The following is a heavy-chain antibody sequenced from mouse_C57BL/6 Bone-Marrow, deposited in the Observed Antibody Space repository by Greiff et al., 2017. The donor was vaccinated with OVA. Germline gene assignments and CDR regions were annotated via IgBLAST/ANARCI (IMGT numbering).Heavy chain of an antibody. D-gene: IGHD2-1*01. CDR2: IDPENGDT. Sequence: GQLQQSGAELVSPGDSFKLSCTASGFNIKDDYMHWVKQRPEQGLEWIGWIDPENGDTEYASKFQGKATITADTSSNTAYLQLSSLTSEDTAVYYCTSYGNFDYWGQGTTLTVSS. CDR3: TSYGNFDY. CDR1: GFNIKDDY. J-gene: IGHJ2*01. V-gene: IGHV14-4*01.